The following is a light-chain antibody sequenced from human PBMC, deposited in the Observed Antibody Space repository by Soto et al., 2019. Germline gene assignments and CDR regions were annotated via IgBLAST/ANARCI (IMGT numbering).Light chain of an antibody. CDR2: AAS. CDR1: QGIISY. J-gene: IGKJ1*01. V-gene: IGKV1-9*01. Sequence: DIQLTQSPSFLSASVGDRVTITCRASQGIISYLAWYQQKPGKAPKLLIYAASTLQSGVPSRFSGSGSGTEFTLTISSLQPEDFATYYCQQLNSYPRWTFGQGTKVEIK. CDR3: QQLNSYPRWT.